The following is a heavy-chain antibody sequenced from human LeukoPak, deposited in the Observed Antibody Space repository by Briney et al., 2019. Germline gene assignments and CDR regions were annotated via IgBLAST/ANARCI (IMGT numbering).Heavy chain of an antibody. CDR1: GGSISSYY. V-gene: IGHV4-59*01. D-gene: IGHD6-13*01. CDR2: IYYSEST. Sequence: SETLSLTCTVSGGSISSYYWSWIRQPPGKGLEWIGYIYYSESTNYNPSLKSRVTISVNTSKNQFSLKLSSVTAADTAVYYCARHSSSWYYYGMDVWGQGTTVTVSS. CDR3: ARHSSSWYYYGMDV. J-gene: IGHJ6*02.